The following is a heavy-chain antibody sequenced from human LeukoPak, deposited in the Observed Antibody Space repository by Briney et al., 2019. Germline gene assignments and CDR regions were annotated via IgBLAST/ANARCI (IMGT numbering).Heavy chain of an antibody. J-gene: IGHJ6*03. CDR3: ARADSADLRSITSYYYMDV. Sequence: SVKVSCKASGGTFSSYAISWVRQAPGQGLEWMGGIIPIFGTANYAQKFQGRVTITTDESTSTAYMELSSLRSEDTAVYYCARADSADLRSITSYYYMDVGAKGPRSPSP. CDR2: IIPIFGTA. D-gene: IGHD1-14*01. V-gene: IGHV1-69*05. CDR1: GGTFSSYA.